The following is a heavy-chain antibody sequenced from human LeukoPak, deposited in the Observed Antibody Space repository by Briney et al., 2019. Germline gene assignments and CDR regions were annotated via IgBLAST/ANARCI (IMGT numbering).Heavy chain of an antibody. V-gene: IGHV5-51*01. CDR3: ARYYYGSGSQSLNWFDP. Sequence: GESLKISCKGSGYSFTTYWIGWVRQMPGKGLEWMGIISPGDSDTRYSPSFQGPVTISADKSISTAYLQWSSLKASDTAMYFCARYYYGSGSQSLNWFDPWGQGTLVTVSS. CDR2: ISPGDSDT. D-gene: IGHD3-10*01. CDR1: GYSFTTYW. J-gene: IGHJ5*02.